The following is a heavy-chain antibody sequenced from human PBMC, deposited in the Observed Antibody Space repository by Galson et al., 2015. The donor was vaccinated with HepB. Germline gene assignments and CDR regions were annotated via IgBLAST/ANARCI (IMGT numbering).Heavy chain of an antibody. CDR2: INPNSGGT. Sequence: SVKVSCKASGYTFTSYGISWVRQAPGQGLEWMGRINPNSGGTNYAQKFQGRVTMTRDTSISTAYMELSRLRSDDTAVYYCARAWRIKGGNCSGGSCYLTWGQGTLVTVSS. V-gene: IGHV1-2*06. D-gene: IGHD2-15*01. CDR1: GYTFTSYG. J-gene: IGHJ4*02. CDR3: ARAWRIKGGNCSGGSCYLT.